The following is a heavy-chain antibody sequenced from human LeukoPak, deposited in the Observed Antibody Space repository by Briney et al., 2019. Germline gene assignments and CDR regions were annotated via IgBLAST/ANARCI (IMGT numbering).Heavy chain of an antibody. V-gene: IGHV1-8*01. CDR3: ARARSGSSSSRWDY. CDR2: MNPNSGNT. Sequence: ASVKVSCKASGYTFTSYDINWVRQATGQGLEWMGWMNPNSGNTGYAQKFQGRVTMTRNTSISTAYMELSRLRSDDTAVYYCARARSGSSSSRWDYWGQGTLVTVSS. J-gene: IGHJ4*02. D-gene: IGHD6-6*01. CDR1: GYTFTSYD.